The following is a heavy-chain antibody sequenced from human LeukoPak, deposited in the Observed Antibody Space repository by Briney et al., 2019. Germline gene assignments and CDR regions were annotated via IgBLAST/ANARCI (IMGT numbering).Heavy chain of an antibody. CDR1: GLTFSSYS. V-gene: IGHV3-21*04. D-gene: IGHD2-8*01. CDR3: AKHARRGPHWFDP. CDR2: ISSSSSYI. J-gene: IGHJ5*02. Sequence: GGSLRLSCAASGLTFSSYSMNWVRQAPGKGLEWVSSISSSSSYIYYADPVKGRFTISRNNAKNSLYLQMNSLRADDTAVYYCAKHARRGPHWFDPWGQGTLVTVSS.